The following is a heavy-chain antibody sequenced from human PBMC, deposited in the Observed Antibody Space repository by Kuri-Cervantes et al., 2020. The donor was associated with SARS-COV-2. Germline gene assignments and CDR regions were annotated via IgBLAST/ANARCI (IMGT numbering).Heavy chain of an antibody. J-gene: IGHJ5*02. Sequence: SETLSLTCTVSGGSISSYYWSWIRQPPGKGLEWIGYIYYRGSTNYNPSLKSRVTISVDTSKNQFSLKLSSVTAADTAVYYCARRICSSTSCYYYNWFDPWGQGTLVTVSS. D-gene: IGHD2-2*01. CDR3: ARRICSSTSCYYYNWFDP. V-gene: IGHV4-59*12. CDR2: IYYRGST. CDR1: GGSISSYY.